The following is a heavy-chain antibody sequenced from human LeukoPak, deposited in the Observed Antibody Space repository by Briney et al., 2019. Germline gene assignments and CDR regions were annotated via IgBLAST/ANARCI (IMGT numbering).Heavy chain of an antibody. V-gene: IGHV3-7*01. CDR2: IRQDGSEK. CDR1: GFTFSSYW. J-gene: IGHJ6*02. Sequence: GGSLRLSCAASGFTFSSYWMSWVRQAPGKGVEWVANIRQDGSEKYYVDSVKGRFTISRDNAKNSLYLQMNSLRAEDTAVYYCARDGNYDYWSAQSAGDGMDVWGQGTTVTVSS. CDR3: ARDGNYDYWSAQSAGDGMDV. D-gene: IGHD3-3*01.